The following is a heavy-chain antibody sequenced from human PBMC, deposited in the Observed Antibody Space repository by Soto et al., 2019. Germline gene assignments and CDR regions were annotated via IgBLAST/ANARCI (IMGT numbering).Heavy chain of an antibody. D-gene: IGHD5-18*01. CDR2: INPSGGST. CDR1: GYTFTSYY. CDR3: ARGPKGSYGPIRTYYFDN. Sequence: QVQLVQSGAEVKKPGASVKVSCKASGYTFTSYYMHWVRQAPGQGLEWMGIINPSGGSTSYAQKFQGRVTMTRDTSTSTVYMELSRLRSEDTAVYYCARGPKGSYGPIRTYYFDNWGQGTLVTVSS. V-gene: IGHV1-46*03. J-gene: IGHJ4*02.